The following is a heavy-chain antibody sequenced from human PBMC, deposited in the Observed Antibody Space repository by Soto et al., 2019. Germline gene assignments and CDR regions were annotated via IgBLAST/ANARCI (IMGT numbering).Heavy chain of an antibody. J-gene: IGHJ4*02. CDR1: GFTFSNYG. V-gene: IGHV3-33*01. CDR3: ARDKHDSSGSFDY. D-gene: IGHD3-22*01. Sequence: QVQLVESGGGVVQPGRSLRLSCAASGFTFSNYGMHWVRQAPGKGLEWVAVVWYDASNKYYADSVKGRFTISRDNSKNTLYLQMNSLRADDTAVYYCARDKHDSSGSFDYWGQGTLVTVSS. CDR2: VWYDASNK.